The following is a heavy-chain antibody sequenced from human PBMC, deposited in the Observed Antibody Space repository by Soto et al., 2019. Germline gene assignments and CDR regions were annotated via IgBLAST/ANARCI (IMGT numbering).Heavy chain of an antibody. J-gene: IGHJ3*02. CDR2: IYYSGST. V-gene: IGHV4-39*01. D-gene: IGHD3-22*01. Sequence: PSETLSLTCTVSGGSISSSSYYWGWIRQPPGKGLEWIGSIYYSGSTYYNPSLKSRVTISVDTSKNQFSLKLSSVTAADTAVYYCARLPAAYYDSSGYYLGAFDIWGQVTMVT. CDR3: ARLPAAYYDSSGYYLGAFDI. CDR1: GGSISSSSYY.